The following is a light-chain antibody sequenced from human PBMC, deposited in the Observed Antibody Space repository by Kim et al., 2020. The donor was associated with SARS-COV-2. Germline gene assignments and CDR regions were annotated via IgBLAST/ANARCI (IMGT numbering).Light chain of an antibody. V-gene: IGKV3-20*01. CDR2: AAS. Sequence: SPGERATLSCRASQSLSRRYLAWYQQKPGQAPRLLIYAASSRATGIPDRFSGSGSGTDFTLIISRLEPEDFAVYFCQQYGSSPLTFGQGTKVDIK. CDR3: QQYGSSPLT. J-gene: IGKJ2*01. CDR1: QSLSRRY.